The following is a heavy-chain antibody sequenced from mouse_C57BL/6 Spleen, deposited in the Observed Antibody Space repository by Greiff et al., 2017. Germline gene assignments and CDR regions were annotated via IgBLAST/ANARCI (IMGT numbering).Heavy chain of an antibody. CDR2: IDPANGNT. J-gene: IGHJ4*01. CDR1: GFNIKNTY. CDR3: ARGYDVEAMDY. Sequence: EVQLQQSVAELVRPGASVKLSCTASGFNIKNTYMHWVKQRPEQSLEWIGSIDPANGNTKYAPKFQGKATITADTSSNTAYLHLSSLRSEDTAIYFCARGYDVEAMDYWGQGTSVTVSS. D-gene: IGHD2-14*01. V-gene: IGHV14-3*01.